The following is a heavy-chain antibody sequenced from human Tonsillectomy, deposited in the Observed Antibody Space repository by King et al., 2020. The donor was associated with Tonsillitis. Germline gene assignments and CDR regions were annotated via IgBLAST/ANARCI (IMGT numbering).Heavy chain of an antibody. J-gene: IGHJ5*02. D-gene: IGHD6-19*01. CDR3: ARTAGYSSAWRRSWFDP. CDR2: IYYSGTT. Sequence: QLQLQESGPGLVKPSETLSLTCTVSGGSINNYYWSWIRQPPGKGLEWIGNIYYSGTTNYNPSLKSRVTISVDTSKNQFSLKLSSVTAADTALYYCARTAGYSSAWRRSWFDPWGQGTLVTVSS. V-gene: IGHV4-59*08. CDR1: GGSINNYY.